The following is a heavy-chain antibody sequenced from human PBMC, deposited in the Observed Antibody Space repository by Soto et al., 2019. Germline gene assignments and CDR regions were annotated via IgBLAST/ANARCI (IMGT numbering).Heavy chain of an antibody. CDR2: ISYDGSNK. CDR1: GFTFSSYA. CDR3: TSGYDVYYYYYGMAV. V-gene: IGHV3-30-3*01. Sequence: QVQLVESGGGVVQPGRSLRLSCAASGFTFSSYAMHWVRQAPGKGLEWVAVISYDGSNKYYADSVKGRFTISRDNSKNTLYLQMNSLRAEDTAVYYCTSGYDVYYYYYGMAVWGQGTTVTVSS. D-gene: IGHD5-12*01. J-gene: IGHJ6*02.